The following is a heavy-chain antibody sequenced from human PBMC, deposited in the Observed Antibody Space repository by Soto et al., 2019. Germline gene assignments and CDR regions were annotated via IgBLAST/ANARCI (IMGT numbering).Heavy chain of an antibody. CDR3: ARDKITGLFDY. Sequence: SETLSLTCSVSGDSISNNKWWSWVRQPPGKGLEWIGEMHHSGSIHYNASLKSRATLSVDKSRNQFSLQLTSVTAADTAVYYCARDKITGLFDYWGQGTLVTVS. D-gene: IGHD2-8*02. CDR1: GDSISNNKW. CDR2: MHHSGSI. J-gene: IGHJ4*02. V-gene: IGHV4-4*02.